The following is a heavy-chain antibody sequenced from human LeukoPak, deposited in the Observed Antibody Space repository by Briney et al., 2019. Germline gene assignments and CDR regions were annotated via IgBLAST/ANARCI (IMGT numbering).Heavy chain of an antibody. CDR1: GVSISTSC. D-gene: IGHD4-11*01. Sequence: PSETLSLTCTVSGVSISTSCWSWIRQSPGRGLEWVGYRCDDGRDLYNPSLRSRVSRVTISVDASEKQFSLSLRSVTAADTAMYYCARTTRVTPDGRAEYFEDWGQGTLVIVSS. V-gene: IGHV4-59*03. CDR2: RCDDGRD. J-gene: IGHJ1*01. CDR3: ARTTRVTPDGRAEYFED.